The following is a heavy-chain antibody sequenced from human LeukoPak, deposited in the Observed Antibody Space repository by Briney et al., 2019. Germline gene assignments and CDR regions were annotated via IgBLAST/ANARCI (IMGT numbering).Heavy chain of an antibody. CDR2: IYYSGST. D-gene: IGHD1-14*01. CDR1: GGSISSSSYY. Sequence: SETLSLTCTVSGGSISSSSYYWGWIRQPPGKGLEWIGSIYYSGSTYYNPSLKSRLTISVDRSKNQFSLKLTSVTAADTAMYYCARVTPGLYAFDIWGQGTMVTVSS. CDR3: ARVTPGLYAFDI. J-gene: IGHJ3*02. V-gene: IGHV4-39*07.